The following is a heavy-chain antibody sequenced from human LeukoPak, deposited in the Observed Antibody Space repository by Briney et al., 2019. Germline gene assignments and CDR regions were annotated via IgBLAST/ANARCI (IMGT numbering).Heavy chain of an antibody. CDR1: GFTFDSYA. CDR3: ARGRNSLYDFDY. Sequence: PGGSLRLSCAASGFTFDSYAMTWVRQAPGKGLEWVSTISGSGDNTDYADSVKGRLTISRDNSRNTLYLQMNSLRVDDTAVYYCARGRNSLYDFDYWGQGTLVTVSS. J-gene: IGHJ4*02. D-gene: IGHD5/OR15-5a*01. CDR2: ISGSGDNT. V-gene: IGHV3-23*01.